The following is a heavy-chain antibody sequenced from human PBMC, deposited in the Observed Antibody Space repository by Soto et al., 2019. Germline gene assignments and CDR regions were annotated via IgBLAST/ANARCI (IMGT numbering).Heavy chain of an antibody. CDR3: ARDINIVVVPAATEAFDI. CDR2: ISSSSSYI. V-gene: IGHV3-21*01. J-gene: IGHJ3*02. Sequence: GGSPRLSCAASGFTFSSYSMNWVRQAPGKGLEWVSSISSSSSYIYYADSVKGRFTISRDNAKNSLYLQMNSLRAEDTAVYYCARDINIVVVPAATEAFDIWGQGTMVTVSS. CDR1: GFTFSSYS. D-gene: IGHD2-2*01.